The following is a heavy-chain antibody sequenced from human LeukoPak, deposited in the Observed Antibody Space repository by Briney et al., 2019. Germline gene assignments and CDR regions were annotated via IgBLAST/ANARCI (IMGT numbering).Heavy chain of an antibody. J-gene: IGHJ4*02. V-gene: IGHV3-30*18. CDR1: GFTFSSYA. D-gene: IGHD3-10*01. Sequence: GGSLRLSCAASGFTFSSYAMHWVRQAPGKGLEWVAVISYDGSNKYYADSVKGRFTISRDNSKNTLYLQMNSLRAEDTAVYYCAKPPNVYYYGSGSSYFDYWGQGTLVTVSS. CDR3: AKPPNVYYYGSGSSYFDY. CDR2: ISYDGSNK.